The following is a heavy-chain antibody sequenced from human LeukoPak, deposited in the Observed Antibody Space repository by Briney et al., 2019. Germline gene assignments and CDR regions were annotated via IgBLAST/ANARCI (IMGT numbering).Heavy chain of an antibody. V-gene: IGHV3-23*01. J-gene: IGHJ4*02. CDR2: ISGSGGST. Sequence: PGGSLRLSCAASGFTFSNYSWNWVRQAPGKGLEWVSAISGSGGSTYYVDSVKGRFTISRDNSKNTLYLQMNSLRAEDTAVYYCAKGGWSGYYWGQGTLVTVSS. CDR3: AKGGWSGYY. CDR1: GFTFSNYS. D-gene: IGHD3-3*01.